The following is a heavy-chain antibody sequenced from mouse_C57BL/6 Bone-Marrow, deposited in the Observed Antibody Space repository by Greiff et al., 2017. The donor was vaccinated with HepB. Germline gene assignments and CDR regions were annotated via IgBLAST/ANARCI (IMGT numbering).Heavy chain of an antibody. D-gene: IGHD2-1*01. V-gene: IGHV1-15*01. CDR1: GYTFTDYE. Sequence: VQLKESGAELVRPGASVTLSCKASGYTFTDYEMHWVKQTPVHGLEWIGAIDPETGGTAYNQKFKGKAILTADKSSSTAYMELRSLTSEDSAVYYCTREEDYYGNYDFDYWGQGTTLTVSS. J-gene: IGHJ2*01. CDR3: TREEDYYGNYDFDY. CDR2: IDPETGGT.